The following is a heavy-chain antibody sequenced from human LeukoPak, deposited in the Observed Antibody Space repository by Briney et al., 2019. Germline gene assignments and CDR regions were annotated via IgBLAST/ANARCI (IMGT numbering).Heavy chain of an antibody. J-gene: IGHJ4*02. CDR1: GFTFDDYG. D-gene: IGHD3-22*01. V-gene: IGHV3-66*01. CDR2: IYSAGST. CDR3: AREGTYDSSAYRSYYFDY. Sequence: PGGSLRLSCAASGFTFDDYGMSWVRQAPGRGLEWVSVIYSAGSTYYADSVKGRFTISRDNSKNTLYLQMNSLRAEDTAVYYCAREGTYDSSAYRSYYFDYWGQGTLVTVSS.